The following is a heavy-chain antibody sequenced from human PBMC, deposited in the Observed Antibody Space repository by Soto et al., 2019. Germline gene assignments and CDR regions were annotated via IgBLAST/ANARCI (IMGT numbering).Heavy chain of an antibody. J-gene: IGHJ4*02. Sequence: PSETLSLTCTVSGVSISDYYWSWIRQPPGKGLEWIGYIYYSGSTYYNPSLKSRVTISVDTSKNQFSLKLSSVTAADTAVYYCARGLEPFFDYWGQGTLVTVSS. CDR3: ARGLEPFFDY. D-gene: IGHD1-1*01. CDR1: GVSISDYY. CDR2: IYYSGST. V-gene: IGHV4-30-4*01.